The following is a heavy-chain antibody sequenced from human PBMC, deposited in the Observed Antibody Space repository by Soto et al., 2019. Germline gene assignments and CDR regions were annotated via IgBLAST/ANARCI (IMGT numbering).Heavy chain of an antibody. CDR1: GFTFSTYA. CDR3: ASDRSLGSNWYYYLES. J-gene: IGHJ4*02. Sequence: GGSRRLSCAASGFTFSTYAMNWGRQFPGRGLEWVSYISSSSSAIDYADSVKGRFTVSRDNAKNSLYLQMNSLRDEDTAVYYCASDRSLGSNWYYYLESWGQGTLVTVSS. CDR2: ISSSSSAI. V-gene: IGHV3-48*02. D-gene: IGHD3-16*01.